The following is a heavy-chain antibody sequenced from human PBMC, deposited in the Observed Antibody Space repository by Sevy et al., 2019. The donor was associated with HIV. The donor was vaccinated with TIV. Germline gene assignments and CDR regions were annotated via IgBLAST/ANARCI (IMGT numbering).Heavy chain of an antibody. CDR1: GFTVSRNF. CDR3: VGADRPNQGDF. CDR2: IYSDGTT. J-gene: IGHJ4*02. V-gene: IGHV3-53*01. D-gene: IGHD6-6*01. Sequence: GGSLRLSCAASGFTVSRNFMSWIRQAPGKGLEWVSIIYSDGTTFYADSVKGRFTIYRDNSRNTLYLQMNTLRAEDTAVYYCVGADRPNQGDFWGQGTLVTVSS.